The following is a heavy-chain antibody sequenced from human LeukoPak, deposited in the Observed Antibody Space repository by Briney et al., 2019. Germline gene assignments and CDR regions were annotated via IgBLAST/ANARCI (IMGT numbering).Heavy chain of an antibody. J-gene: IGHJ6*03. Sequence: ASVKVSCKASGYTFIGYYIHWGRHGPRQGLEWMGRIKPNSGGTNYAQKFQGRVTMTRDTSISTAYMELSRLRSDDTAVYYCARDWRDGYNYYYYYMDVWGKGTTVTVSS. CDR1: GYTFIGYY. D-gene: IGHD5-24*01. V-gene: IGHV1-2*06. CDR2: IKPNSGGT. CDR3: ARDWRDGYNYYYYYMDV.